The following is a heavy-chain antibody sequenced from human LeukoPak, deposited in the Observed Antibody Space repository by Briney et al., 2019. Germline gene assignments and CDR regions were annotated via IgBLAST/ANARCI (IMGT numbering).Heavy chain of an antibody. CDR1: GFAFSSYA. J-gene: IGHJ4*02. CDR2: ISGSGGST. D-gene: IGHD3-22*01. V-gene: IGHV3-23*01. CDR3: VRDWGYDSSGYWQKYFDT. Sequence: QSGGSLRLSCAASGFAFSSYAMSWVRQVPGKGLEWVSAISGSGGSTSYADSVKGRFTISRDNAKNTLYLQMNSLRDEDTAVYYCVRDWGYDSSGYWQKYFDTWGQGTLVTVSS.